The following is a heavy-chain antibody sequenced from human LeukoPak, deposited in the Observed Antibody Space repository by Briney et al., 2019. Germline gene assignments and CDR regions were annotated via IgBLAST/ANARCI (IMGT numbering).Heavy chain of an antibody. V-gene: IGHV1-2*02. CDR2: ISPNSGGT. J-gene: IGHJ4*02. D-gene: IGHD3-3*01. CDR3: ARVARYYDFWSGYYTGGNYFDY. Sequence: ASVKVSCKASGYTFSGYYLHWVRQAPGQGLVWMGWISPNSGGTNYAQKFQGRVTMTRDTSISTAYMELSRLRSDDTAVYYCARVARYYDFWSGYYTGGNYFDYWGQGTLVTVSS. CDR1: GYTFSGYY.